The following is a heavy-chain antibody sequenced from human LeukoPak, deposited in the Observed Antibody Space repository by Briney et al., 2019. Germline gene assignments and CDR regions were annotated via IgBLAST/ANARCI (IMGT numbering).Heavy chain of an antibody. D-gene: IGHD1-26*01. CDR2: IYSGGST. J-gene: IGHJ6*02. CDR1: GFTVSSNY. V-gene: IGHV3-53*04. Sequence: GGSLRLSCAASGFTVSSNYMSWVRQAPGKGLEWVSVIYSGGSTYYADSVKGRFTISRHNSKNTLYLQMNSLRAEDTAVYYCARVSGSYYYYYGMDVWGQGTTVTVSS. CDR3: ARVSGSYYYYYGMDV.